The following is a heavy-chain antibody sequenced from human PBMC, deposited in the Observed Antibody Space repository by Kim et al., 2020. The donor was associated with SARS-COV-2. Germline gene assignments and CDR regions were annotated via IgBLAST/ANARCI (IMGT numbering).Heavy chain of an antibody. CDR1: GGSFSGYY. J-gene: IGHJ6*02. Sequence: SETLSLTCAVYGGSFSGYYWSWIRQPPGKGLEWIGEINHSGSTNYNPSLKSRVTISVDTSKNQFSLKLSSVTAADTAVYYCARGRAYYGSGSYYYYYGMDVWGQGTTVTVSS. D-gene: IGHD3-10*01. CDR2: INHSGST. V-gene: IGHV4-34*01. CDR3: ARGRAYYGSGSYYYYYGMDV.